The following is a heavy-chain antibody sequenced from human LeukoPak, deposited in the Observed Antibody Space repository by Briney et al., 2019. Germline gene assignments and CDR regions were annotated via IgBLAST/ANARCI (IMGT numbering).Heavy chain of an antibody. CDR1: GFTFSSYA. CDR3: AKDWAVAGTNYFDY. V-gene: IGHV3-23*01. D-gene: IGHD6-19*01. J-gene: IGHJ4*02. Sequence: PGGSLRLSCAASGFTFSSYAMNWVRQAPGKGLEWFSGISGSGGSTYYADSVKGRFTISRDNSKNTLYLQMNSLRAEDTAIYYCAKDWAVAGTNYFDYWGQGTLVTVSS. CDR2: ISGSGGST.